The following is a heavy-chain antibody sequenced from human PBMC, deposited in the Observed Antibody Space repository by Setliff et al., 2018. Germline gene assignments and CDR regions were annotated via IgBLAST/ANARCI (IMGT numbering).Heavy chain of an antibody. CDR1: GGSFSGYY. Sequence: PSETLSLTCAVYGGSFSGYYWSWIRQPPGKGLEWIGEINHSGSTNYNPSLKSRVTISVDTSKNQFSRKLSSVTAADTAVYYCARRYNFWSGYFDYWGQGTLVTVSS. D-gene: IGHD3-3*01. CDR2: INHSGST. J-gene: IGHJ4*02. CDR3: ARRYNFWSGYFDY. V-gene: IGHV4-34*01.